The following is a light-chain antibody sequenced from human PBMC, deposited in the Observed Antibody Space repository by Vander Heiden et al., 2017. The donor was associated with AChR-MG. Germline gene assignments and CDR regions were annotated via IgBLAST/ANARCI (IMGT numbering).Light chain of an antibody. Sequence: EIVLTQSPATLSVSPRERAAPACRASHSVSSNLAWYQQKPGQAPRLLIYGASTRATGIPARFSGSGSGTEFTLTISSRQSEDFAVYYCQQYNNWPPYTFGQGTKLEIK. CDR2: GAS. CDR3: QQYNNWPPYT. V-gene: IGKV3-15*01. J-gene: IGKJ2*01. CDR1: HSVSSN.